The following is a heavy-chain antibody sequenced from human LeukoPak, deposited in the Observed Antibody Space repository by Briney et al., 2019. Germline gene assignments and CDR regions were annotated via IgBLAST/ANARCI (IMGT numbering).Heavy chain of an antibody. Sequence: GGTLRLSCAASGFTFSSYGMTWVRQAPGKGLEWVANIKPDGSQIYYVDSVKGRFTISRDNAKNSLYLQMNSLRAEDTAVYYCARDLNWETYWGQGTLVTVSS. CDR3: ARDLNWETY. D-gene: IGHD7-27*01. CDR2: IKPDGSQI. V-gene: IGHV3-7*01. CDR1: GFTFSSYG. J-gene: IGHJ4*02.